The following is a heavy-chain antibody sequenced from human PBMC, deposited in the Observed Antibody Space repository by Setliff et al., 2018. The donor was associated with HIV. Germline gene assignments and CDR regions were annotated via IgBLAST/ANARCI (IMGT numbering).Heavy chain of an antibody. CDR1: GGTFSSYA. V-gene: IGHV1-69*05. Sequence: SVKVSCKASGGTFSSYAISWVRQAPGQGLEWMGGIIPIFGTANYAQKFQGRVTMTTDTSTSTAYMELRSLRSDDTAVYYCARDTNLIYDSSGYYPYTFDYWGQGTLVTVSS. CDR2: IIPIFGTA. CDR3: ARDTNLIYDSSGYYPYTFDY. D-gene: IGHD3-22*01. J-gene: IGHJ4*02.